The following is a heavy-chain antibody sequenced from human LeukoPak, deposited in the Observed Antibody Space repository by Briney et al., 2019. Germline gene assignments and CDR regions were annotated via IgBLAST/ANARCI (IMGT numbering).Heavy chain of an antibody. Sequence: ASVKVSCKASGYTFTSFGISWVRQAPGQGPEWMGWISAYNGNTDYVQKLQDRVTMTRDTSTSTAYMELSSLRSEDTAVYYCARVGLYGDCPDNWGQGTLVTVSS. V-gene: IGHV1-18*01. J-gene: IGHJ4*02. CDR1: GYTFTSFG. CDR2: ISAYNGNT. CDR3: ARVGLYGDCPDN. D-gene: IGHD4-17*01.